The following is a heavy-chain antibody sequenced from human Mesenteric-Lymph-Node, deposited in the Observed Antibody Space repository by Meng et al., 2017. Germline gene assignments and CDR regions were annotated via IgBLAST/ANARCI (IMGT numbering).Heavy chain of an antibody. J-gene: IGHJ5*02. CDR3: ARFEVAGTSNWFDP. CDR2: IIPIFGTA. D-gene: IGHD6-19*01. Sequence: VQVVQSGAGGKKPGSSVKASCKAAGDTFSNYPMSWVRQAPGQGIEWMGGIIPIFGTANYAQKFQGRVTITADESTSTAYMELSSLRSEDTAVYYCARFEVAGTSNWFDPWGQGTLVTVSS. CDR1: GDTFSNYP. V-gene: IGHV1-69*01.